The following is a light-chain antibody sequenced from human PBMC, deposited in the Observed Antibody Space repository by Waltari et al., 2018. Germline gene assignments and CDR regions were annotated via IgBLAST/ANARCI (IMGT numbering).Light chain of an antibody. Sequence: DIVMTQSPLSLPVTPGEPASIPCGSSQSLLHSSGNTFLDWYVQKPGQAPQLLIYLVSNRASGVPDRFSGSGSGTDFTLKISRVEAEDVGLYYCMQARQTPWTFGQGTKVEIK. CDR2: LVS. CDR3: MQARQTPWT. CDR1: QSLLHSSGNTF. J-gene: IGKJ1*01. V-gene: IGKV2-28*01.